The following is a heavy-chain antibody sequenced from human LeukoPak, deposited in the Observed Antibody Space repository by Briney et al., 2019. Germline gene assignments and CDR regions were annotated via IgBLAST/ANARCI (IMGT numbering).Heavy chain of an antibody. Sequence: GGSLRLSCAASGFTFSSYWMSWVRQSPGKGREWVSNIKPDGSEKDFMDSVKGRYTISRDNAKNALYLEMNSLRAEDTAEYFCARERSETGSWRTYPHFGFWGQGTLVTVSS. CDR3: ARERSETGSWRTYPHFGF. D-gene: IGHD1-26*01. V-gene: IGHV3-7*01. J-gene: IGHJ4*02. CDR2: IKPDGSEK. CDR1: GFTFSSYW.